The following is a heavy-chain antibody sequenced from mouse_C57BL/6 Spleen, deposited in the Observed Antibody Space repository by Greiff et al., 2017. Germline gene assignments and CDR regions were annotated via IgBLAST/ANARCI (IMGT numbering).Heavy chain of an antibody. CDR2: IYPGDGDT. CDR3: AGTAQARGYAMDY. Sequence: VQLQQSGPELVKPGASVKISCKASGYAFSSSWMNWVKQRPGKGLEWIGRIYPGDGDTNYNGKFKGKATLTADKSSSTAYMQLSSLTSEDSAVYFCAGTAQARGYAMDYWGQGTSVTVSS. D-gene: IGHD3-2*02. V-gene: IGHV1-82*01. CDR1: GYAFSSSW. J-gene: IGHJ4*01.